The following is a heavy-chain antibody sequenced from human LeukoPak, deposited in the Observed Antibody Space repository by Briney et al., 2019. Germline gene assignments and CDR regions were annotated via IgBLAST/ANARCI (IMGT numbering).Heavy chain of an antibody. CDR3: ARIQAPYYDFWSGYYENYMDV. V-gene: IGHV4-39*01. CDR1: GGSISSSSYY. CDR2: IYYSGST. Sequence: SETLSLTCTVSGGSISSSSYYWGWIRQPPGKGLEWIGSIYYSGSTYYNPSFKSRVTISVDTSKNQFSLKLSSVTAADTAVYYCARIQAPYYDFWSGYYENYMDVWGKGTTVTVSS. J-gene: IGHJ6*03. D-gene: IGHD3-3*01.